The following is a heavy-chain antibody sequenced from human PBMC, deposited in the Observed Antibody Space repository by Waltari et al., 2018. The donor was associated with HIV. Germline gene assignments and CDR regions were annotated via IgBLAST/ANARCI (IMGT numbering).Heavy chain of an antibody. V-gene: IGHV7-4-1*02. CDR2: SNTSHELP. D-gene: IGHD6-19*01. J-gene: IGHJ6*02. Sequence: QVQLVQSGSELKKPGASVKVSCKASGYTFTTYGINWVRQAPGQGLEWMGWSNTSHELPTYAQGFSGRFVVSLDTSVRTAYLQISSLKSEDSAVYFCAKGIAVATTYYYAAMDVWGPGTTVAVSS. CDR1: GYTFTTYG. CDR3: AKGIAVATTYYYAAMDV.